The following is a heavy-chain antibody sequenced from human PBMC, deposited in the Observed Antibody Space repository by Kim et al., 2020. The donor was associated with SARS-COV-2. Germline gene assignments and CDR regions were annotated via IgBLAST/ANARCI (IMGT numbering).Heavy chain of an antibody. Sequence: SETLSLTCTVSGGSISSYYWSWIRQPPGKGLEWIGYIYYSGSTNYNPSLKSRVTISVDTSKNQFSLKLSSVTAADTAVYYCARVIAAAGSVGGMDVWGQGTTVTVSS. V-gene: IGHV4-59*01. CDR1: GGSISSYY. D-gene: IGHD6-13*01. CDR2: IYYSGST. J-gene: IGHJ6*02. CDR3: ARVIAAAGSVGGMDV.